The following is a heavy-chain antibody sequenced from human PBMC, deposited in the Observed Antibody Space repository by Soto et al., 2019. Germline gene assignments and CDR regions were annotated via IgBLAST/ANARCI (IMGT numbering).Heavy chain of an antibody. V-gene: IGHV3-23*01. CDR3: AKDLVMSLAARPRVGGFDY. CDR1: GFTFSSYA. J-gene: IGHJ4*02. D-gene: IGHD6-6*01. CDR2: ISGSGGST. Sequence: GGSLRLSCAASGFTFSSYAMSWVRQAPGKGLEWVSAISGSGGSTYYADSVKGRFTISRDNSKNTLYLQMNSLRAEDTAVYYCAKDLVMSLAARPRVGGFDYWGQGTLVTVSS.